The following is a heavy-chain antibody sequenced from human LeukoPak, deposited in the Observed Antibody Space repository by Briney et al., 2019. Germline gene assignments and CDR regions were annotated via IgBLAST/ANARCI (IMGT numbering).Heavy chain of an antibody. CDR3: ARGRHYYGSGSPWYFDY. CDR2: INHSGST. Sequence: SETLSLTCAVYGGSFSGYYWSWIRQPPGKGLEWIGEINHSGSTNYNPSLKSRVTISVDTSKNQFSLKLSSVTAADTAVYCCARGRHYYGSGSPWYFDYWGQGTLVTVSS. CDR1: GGSFSGYY. J-gene: IGHJ4*02. D-gene: IGHD3-10*01. V-gene: IGHV4-34*01.